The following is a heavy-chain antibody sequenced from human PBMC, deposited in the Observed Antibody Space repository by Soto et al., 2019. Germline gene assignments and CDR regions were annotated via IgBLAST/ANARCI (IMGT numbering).Heavy chain of an antibody. CDR3: AKMVRGAGGYYYYYYGMDV. CDR2: MNPNSGNT. D-gene: IGHD3-10*01. V-gene: IGHV1-8*01. J-gene: IGHJ6*02. Sequence: ASVKVSCKASGYTFTSYDINWVRQATGQGLEWMGWMNPNSGNTGYAQKFQGRVTMTRNTSISTAYMELSSLRSEDTAVYYCAKMVRGAGGYYYYYYGMDVWGQGTTVTVSS. CDR1: GYTFTSYD.